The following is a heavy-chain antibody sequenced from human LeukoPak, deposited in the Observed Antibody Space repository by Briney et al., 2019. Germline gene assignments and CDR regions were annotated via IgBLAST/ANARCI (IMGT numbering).Heavy chain of an antibody. CDR1: GFTFSSYW. CDR2: IKQDGSEK. Sequence: PGGSLRLSCAASGFTFSSYWMSWVRQAPGKGLEWVANIKQDGSEKYYVDSVKGRFTISRDNAKNSLYLQMNSLRAEDTAVYYCARVPRGSWYLSGSLLINADYYYYMDVWGKGTTVTVSS. D-gene: IGHD6-13*01. J-gene: IGHJ6*03. CDR3: ARVPRGSWYLSGSLLINADYYYYMDV. V-gene: IGHV3-7*01.